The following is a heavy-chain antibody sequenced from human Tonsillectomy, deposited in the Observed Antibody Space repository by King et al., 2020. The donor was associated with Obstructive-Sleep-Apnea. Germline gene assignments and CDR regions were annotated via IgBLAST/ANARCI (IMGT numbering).Heavy chain of an antibody. J-gene: IGHJ5*02. Sequence: VPLQESGPGLVKTSQTLSLTCTVSGGSITSGGYQWSWVRQHPGRGLEWIGFIYDSGITRYNPSLKSRVTLSVDTSKNQFFLNLTSATAADTAIYYCGRILYPPPGLFDPWGQGTRVIVSS. D-gene: IGHD2-8*01. CDR3: GRILYPPPGLFDP. V-gene: IGHV4-31*03. CDR1: GGSITSGGYQ. CDR2: IYDSGIT.